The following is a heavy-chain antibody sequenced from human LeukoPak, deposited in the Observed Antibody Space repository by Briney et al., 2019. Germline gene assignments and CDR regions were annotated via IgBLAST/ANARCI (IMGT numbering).Heavy chain of an antibody. Sequence: GGSLQISCRGSGYAFASYWIGGVRQVPGKGLEGMGIIYPDDSDTKDSPSFQGQVAFSADKSVNTAYLQWSSLKASDSAMYYCARFEVNHEDSSSFYYFDHWGQGTLVTVSS. J-gene: IGHJ4*02. CDR1: GYAFASYW. V-gene: IGHV5-51*01. CDR2: IYPDDSDT. D-gene: IGHD3-22*01. CDR3: ARFEVNHEDSSSFYYFDH.